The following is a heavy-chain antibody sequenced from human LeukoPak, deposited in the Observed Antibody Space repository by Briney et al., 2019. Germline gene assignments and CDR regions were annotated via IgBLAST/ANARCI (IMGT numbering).Heavy chain of an antibody. J-gene: IGHJ6*02. Sequence: SQTLSLTCTVSGGSISSGGYYWSWIRQHPGKGLEWIGYIYYSGSTYYNPSLKSRVTISVDTSKNQFSLKLSSVTAADTAVYYCATYCSGGSCYSYGMDVWGQGTRSPSP. V-gene: IGHV4-31*03. CDR3: ATYCSGGSCYSYGMDV. CDR2: IYYSGST. D-gene: IGHD2-15*01. CDR1: GGSISSGGYY.